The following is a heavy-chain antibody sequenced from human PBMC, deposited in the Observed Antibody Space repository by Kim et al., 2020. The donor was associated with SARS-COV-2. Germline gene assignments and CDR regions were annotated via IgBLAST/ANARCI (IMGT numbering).Heavy chain of an antibody. CDR1: GFTFSSYG. Sequence: GGSLRLSCAASGFTFSSYGMHWVRQAPGKGLEWVAVISYDGSNKYYAYSVKGRFTISRDNSKNTLYLQMNSLRAEDTAVYYCAKDREGGDYDADYWGQGTLVTVSS. J-gene: IGHJ4*02. D-gene: IGHD2-21*02. CDR3: AKDREGGDYDADY. CDR2: ISYDGSNK. V-gene: IGHV3-30*18.